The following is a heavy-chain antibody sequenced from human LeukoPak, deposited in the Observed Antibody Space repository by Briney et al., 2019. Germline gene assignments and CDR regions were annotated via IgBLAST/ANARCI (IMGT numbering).Heavy chain of an antibody. Sequence: GGSLRLSCAASGFTFSSYDMHWVRQATGKGLEWVSAIGTAGDTYYPGSVKGRFTISRENAKSSLYLQMNSLRAGDTAVYYCARGQAAAGTKSRQFDYWGQGTLVTVSS. CDR3: ARGQAAAGTKSRQFDY. CDR2: IGTAGDT. J-gene: IGHJ4*02. D-gene: IGHD6-13*01. V-gene: IGHV3-13*01. CDR1: GFTFSSYD.